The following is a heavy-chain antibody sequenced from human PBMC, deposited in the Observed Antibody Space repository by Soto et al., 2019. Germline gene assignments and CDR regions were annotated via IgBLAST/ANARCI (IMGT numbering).Heavy chain of an antibody. CDR1: GFTFSTYY. CDR3: AKDGRRWDLPADY. V-gene: IGHV3-7*05. CDR2: LKPDESEK. Sequence: GGSLRLSCAASGFTFSTYYMTWVRQAPGKGLEWVAILKPDESEKYYVDSVKGRFTISRDNAKNSLYLQMNSLRAEDTAVYYCAKDGRRWDLPADYWGQGALVTVSS. D-gene: IGHD1-26*01. J-gene: IGHJ4*02.